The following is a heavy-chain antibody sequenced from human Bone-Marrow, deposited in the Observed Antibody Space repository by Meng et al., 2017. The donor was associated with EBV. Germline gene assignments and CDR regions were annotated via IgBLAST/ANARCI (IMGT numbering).Heavy chain of an antibody. D-gene: IGHD5-18*01. Sequence: QEQRGRSGAGGNKLGTPEKGSCKVSGGTFRTSAISWVRQAPGQWLEWMGGLIPMFGEPDYAQRFKDRVTITADESTSTVYMELNSLRSEDTAVYYCARESGRGYSSDYWGQGTLVTVSS. V-gene: IGHV1-69*01. CDR1: GGTFRTSA. CDR3: ARESGRGYSSDY. CDR2: LIPMFGEP. J-gene: IGHJ4*02.